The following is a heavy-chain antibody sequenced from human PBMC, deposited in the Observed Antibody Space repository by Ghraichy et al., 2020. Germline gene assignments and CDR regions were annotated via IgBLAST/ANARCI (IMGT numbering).Heavy chain of an antibody. V-gene: IGHV3-23*01. CDR2: ISGRGGTT. D-gene: IGHD3-22*01. CDR3: ATVDSSGYYPLIAFDY. Sequence: GGSLRLSCAASGFTFSSYAMSWVRQAPGKGLEWVSAISGRGGTTYYADSVKGRFTISRDNSKNTLFLHMNSLRVEDTAVYYCATVDSSGYYPLIAFDYWGQGTPVTVTS. J-gene: IGHJ4*02. CDR1: GFTFSSYA.